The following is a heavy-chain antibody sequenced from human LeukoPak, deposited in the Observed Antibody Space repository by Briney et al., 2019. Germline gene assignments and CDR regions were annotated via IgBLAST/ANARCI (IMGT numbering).Heavy chain of an antibody. Sequence: ASVKVSCKASGYTFTSYGISWVRQAPGQGLEWMGWISAYNGKTNYAQKLQGRVTMTTDTSTSTAYMELRSLRSDDTAVYYCARVAVLRPPGAVVPAAIGDYWGQGTLVTVSS. V-gene: IGHV1-18*01. D-gene: IGHD2-2*01. J-gene: IGHJ4*02. CDR1: GYTFTSYG. CDR3: ARVAVLRPPGAVVPAAIGDY. CDR2: ISAYNGKT.